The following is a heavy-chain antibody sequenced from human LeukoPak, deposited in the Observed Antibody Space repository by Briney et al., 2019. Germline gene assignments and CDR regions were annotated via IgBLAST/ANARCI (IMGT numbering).Heavy chain of an antibody. V-gene: IGHV1-3*01. D-gene: IGHD3-10*01. CDR3: ARVGVWFGYYYGMDV. J-gene: IGHJ6*02. Sequence: GASVKVSCKASGYTFTSYAMHWVRQAPGQRLEWMGWINAGNGNTKYSQKFQGRVTITRDTSASTAYMGLSSLRSEDTAVYYCARVGVWFGYYYGMDVWGQGTTVTVSS. CDR1: GYTFTSYA. CDR2: INAGNGNT.